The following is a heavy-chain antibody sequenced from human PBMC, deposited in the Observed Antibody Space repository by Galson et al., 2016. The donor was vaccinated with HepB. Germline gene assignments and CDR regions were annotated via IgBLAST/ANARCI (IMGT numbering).Heavy chain of an antibody. J-gene: IGHJ3*02. CDR2: IWYDGSNK. Sequence: SLRLSCAASGFTFSSYGMHWVRQAPGKGLEWVAVIWYDGSNKYYADSVKGRFTISRDNSKNTLYLQMNSLRAEDTAVYHCARDAPVAVTAFGIWGQGTMVTVYS. D-gene: IGHD6-19*01. CDR1: GFTFSSYG. V-gene: IGHV3-33*01. CDR3: ARDAPVAVTAFGI.